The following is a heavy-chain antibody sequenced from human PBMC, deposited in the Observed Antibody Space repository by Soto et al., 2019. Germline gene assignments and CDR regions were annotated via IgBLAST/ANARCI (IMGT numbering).Heavy chain of an antibody. D-gene: IGHD3-10*01. CDR1: GYTFSSYG. J-gene: IGHJ5*02. CDR3: ARVLRGVVNWFDP. CDR2: ISVYNGHT. Sequence: QVHLMQSGAEVKSPGASVRVSCKASGYTFSSYGVSWVRQAPGQGLEFMGWISVYNGHTNYAQKFQGRVTMTTDTSTSTAYMELRSLRSADTAVYFCARVLRGVVNWFDPWGQGTLVTVSS. V-gene: IGHV1-18*01.